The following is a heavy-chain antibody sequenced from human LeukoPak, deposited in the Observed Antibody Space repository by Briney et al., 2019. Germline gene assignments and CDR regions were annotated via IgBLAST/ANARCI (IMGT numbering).Heavy chain of an antibody. CDR3: ARSPSLYGGDYVAFDY. D-gene: IGHD4-17*01. CDR1: GFTFSSYG. Sequence: GGSLRLSCAASGFTFSSYGMHWVRQAPGKGLEWVSYISSSSSTIYYADSVKGRFTISRDNAKNSLYLQMNSLRAEDTAVYYCARSPSLYGGDYVAFDYWGQGTLVTVSS. J-gene: IGHJ4*02. CDR2: ISSSSSTI. V-gene: IGHV3-48*01.